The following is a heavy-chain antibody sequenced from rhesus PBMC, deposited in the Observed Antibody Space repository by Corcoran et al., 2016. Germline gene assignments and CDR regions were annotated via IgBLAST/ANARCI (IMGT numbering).Heavy chain of an antibody. V-gene: IGHV2-174*01. CDR1: GFSLTPRGMG. CDR2: IYWDDDK. D-gene: IGHD7-45*01. J-gene: IGHJ4*01. Sequence: QVTLKESGPALVKPTQTLTLTCTFSGFSLTPRGMGVGLAPPPPGKALEWLAFIYWDDDKCYSTSLKTRVTISKDTSKNQVVLTMTNMDPVDTATYYCTRRPTWGFEFDFWGQGVLVTVSS. CDR3: TRRPTWGFEFDF.